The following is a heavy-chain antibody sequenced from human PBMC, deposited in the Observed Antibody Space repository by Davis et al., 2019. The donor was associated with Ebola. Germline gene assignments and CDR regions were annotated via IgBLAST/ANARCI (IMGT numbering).Heavy chain of an antibody. Sequence: SLKISCAASGFTFDDYAMHWVRQAPGKGLEWVSGISWNSGSIGYADSVKGRFTISRDNAKNSLYLQMNSLRAEDTAVYYCARGRGKDYDFWSGYPKGGYYYGMDVWGQGTTVTVSS. D-gene: IGHD3-3*01. V-gene: IGHV3-9*01. CDR3: ARGRGKDYDFWSGYPKGGYYYGMDV. J-gene: IGHJ6*02. CDR2: ISWNSGSI. CDR1: GFTFDDYA.